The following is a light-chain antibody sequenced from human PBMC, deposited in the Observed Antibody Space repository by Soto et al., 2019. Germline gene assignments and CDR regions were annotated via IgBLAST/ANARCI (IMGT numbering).Light chain of an antibody. V-gene: IGKV3-15*01. J-gene: IGKJ1*01. CDR2: GAS. Sequence: EILMTQSPATLAVSPGERATLSCRASQSVSINLAWYQQKPGKAPRLLIYGASSRATGIPARFSGSGSGTEFTLTISSLQSEDSAVYFCQQYNNWPRTFGQGTKVDIK. CDR1: QSVSIN. CDR3: QQYNNWPRT.